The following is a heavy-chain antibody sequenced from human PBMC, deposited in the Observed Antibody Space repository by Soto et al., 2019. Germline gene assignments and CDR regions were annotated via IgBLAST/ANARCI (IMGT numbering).Heavy chain of an antibody. CDR2: ISSSSSYI. J-gene: IGHJ3*02. Sequence: GGSLRLSCAASGFTFSSYSMNWVRQAPGKGLEWVSSISSSSSYIYYADSVKGRFTISRDNAKNSLYLQMNSLRAEDTAVYYCAGTPPADIASVIWRHAPMVTV. D-gene: IGHD3-9*01. CDR1: GFTFSSYS. CDR3: AGTPPADIASVI. V-gene: IGHV3-21*01.